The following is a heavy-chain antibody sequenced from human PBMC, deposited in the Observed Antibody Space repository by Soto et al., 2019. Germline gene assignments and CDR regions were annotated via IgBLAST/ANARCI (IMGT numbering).Heavy chain of an antibody. D-gene: IGHD4-17*01. CDR2: ISGSGGST. V-gene: IGHV3-23*01. Sequence: GGSLRLSCAASGCTFSSYAMSWVRQAPGKGLEWVSAISGSGGSTYYADSVKGRFTISRDNSKNTLYLQMNSLRAEDTAVYYCAKASGWTTEGTRYGMDVWGQGTTVTVSS. CDR3: AKASGWTTEGTRYGMDV. CDR1: GCTFSSYA. J-gene: IGHJ6*02.